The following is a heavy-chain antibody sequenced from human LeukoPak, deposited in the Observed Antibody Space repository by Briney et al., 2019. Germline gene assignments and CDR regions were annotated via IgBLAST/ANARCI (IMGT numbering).Heavy chain of an antibody. CDR1: GFTFSNYW. CDR2: INSDGSRT. V-gene: IGHV3-74*01. CDR3: ARDGYSSSFYFDY. D-gene: IGHD6-6*01. Sequence: GGSLRLSCAASGFTFSNYWMHWVRQAPGKGLVWVSRINSDGSRTTYADSVKGRFTISRDNAKNTLYLQMNSLRAEDTAVYYCARDGYSSSFYFDYWGQGTLVAVSS. J-gene: IGHJ4*02.